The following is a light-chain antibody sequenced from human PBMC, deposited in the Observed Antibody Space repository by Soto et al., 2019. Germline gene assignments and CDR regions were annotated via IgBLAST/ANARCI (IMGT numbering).Light chain of an antibody. CDR3: QVWDSSDNHVV. J-gene: IGLJ3*02. CDR1: KLGSES. V-gene: IGLV3-21*02. Sequence: SYELTQPPSVSVAPGQTARITCGGSKLGSESVHWYRQKPGQAPVLVVYDDSDRPSGIPERFSGSNSGHTATLTINRVEAGDEADYYCQVWDSSDNHVVFGGGTQLPVL. CDR2: DDS.